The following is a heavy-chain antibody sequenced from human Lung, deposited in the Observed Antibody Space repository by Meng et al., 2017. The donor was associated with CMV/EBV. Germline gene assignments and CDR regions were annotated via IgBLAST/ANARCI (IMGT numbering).Heavy chain of an antibody. CDR2: VFLSGYT. Sequence: SXTXSLXCTVTDVSISNSSFFWGWIRQPPGKGREWIGSVFLSGYTYSNPSLRSRVAISVDTSKNQFSLRLNSVTATDTTMYYCAPHLPGYSWPKSDWGQGXLVTVSS. J-gene: IGHJ4*02. D-gene: IGHD1-26*01. CDR3: APHLPGYSWPKSD. V-gene: IGHV4-39*01. CDR1: DVSISNSSFF.